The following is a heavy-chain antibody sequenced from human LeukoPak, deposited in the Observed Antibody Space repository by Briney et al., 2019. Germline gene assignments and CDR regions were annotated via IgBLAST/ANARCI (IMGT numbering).Heavy chain of an antibody. J-gene: IGHJ4*02. CDR2: IIPILGIA. CDR1: GGTFSSYA. V-gene: IGHV1-69*04. CDR3: ARDLRGDYGDY. Sequence: GASVKVSCKASGGTFSSYAISWVRQVPGQGLEWMGRIIPILGIANYAQKFQGRVTITADKSTSTAYMELSSLRSEDTAVYYCARDLRGDYGDYWGQGTLVTVSS.